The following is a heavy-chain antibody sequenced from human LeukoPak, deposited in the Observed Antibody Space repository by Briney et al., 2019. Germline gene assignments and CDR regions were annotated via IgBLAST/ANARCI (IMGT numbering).Heavy chain of an antibody. CDR3: AKDSSAYQFDP. CDR2: ISYDGSNK. D-gene: IGHD2-2*01. V-gene: IGHV3-30*18. Sequence: PGRSLILSCAASGFTFSSYGMHWVRQAPGKGLEWVAVISYDGSNKYYADSVKGRFTISRDNSKNTLYLQMNSLRAEDTAVYYCAKDSSAYQFDPWGQGTLVTVSS. CDR1: GFTFSSYG. J-gene: IGHJ5*02.